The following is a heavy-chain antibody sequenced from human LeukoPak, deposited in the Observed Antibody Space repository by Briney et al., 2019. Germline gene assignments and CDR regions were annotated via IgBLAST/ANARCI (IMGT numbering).Heavy chain of an antibody. CDR1: GFTFSSYW. Sequence: GGSLRLSCAASGFTFSSYWMTWLRQAPGKGLEWVANIKQDGSEQYYVDSVKGRFTISRDNAQNSLYLQMNSLRAEDTAVYYCARPTTYYYDSRGYYYKYFQHWGQGTLVTVSS. CDR2: IKQDGSEQ. D-gene: IGHD3-22*01. V-gene: IGHV3-7*01. J-gene: IGHJ1*01. CDR3: ARPTTYYYDSRGYYYKYFQH.